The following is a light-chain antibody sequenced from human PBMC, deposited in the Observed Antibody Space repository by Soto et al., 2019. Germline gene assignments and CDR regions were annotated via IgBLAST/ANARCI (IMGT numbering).Light chain of an antibody. CDR1: QSVSSSY. Sequence: EIVLTQSPGTLSLSPGERATLSCRASQSVSSSYLAWYQQKPGQAPRLLIYGASSRATGIPDRFSGSGSGTDFTLTISSLQPEDFATYYCLQDFTYPFTVGPGTKVDIK. CDR2: GAS. CDR3: LQDFTYPFT. V-gene: IGKV3-20*01. J-gene: IGKJ3*01.